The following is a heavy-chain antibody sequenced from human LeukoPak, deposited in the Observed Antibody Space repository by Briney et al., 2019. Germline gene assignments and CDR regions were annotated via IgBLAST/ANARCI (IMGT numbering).Heavy chain of an antibody. D-gene: IGHD2-21*02. Sequence: PGGSLRLSCAASGFTFSSYAMSWVRQAPGKGLEWVSAISGSGGSTYYADSVKGRFTISRDNSKNTLYLQMSSLRAEDTAVYYCARVVTAPIDAFDIWGQGTMVTVSS. J-gene: IGHJ3*02. V-gene: IGHV3-23*01. CDR2: ISGSGGST. CDR1: GFTFSSYA. CDR3: ARVVTAPIDAFDI.